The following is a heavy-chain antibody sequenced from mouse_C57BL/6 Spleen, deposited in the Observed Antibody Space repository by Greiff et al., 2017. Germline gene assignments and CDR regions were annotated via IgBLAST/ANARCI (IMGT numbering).Heavy chain of an antibody. Sequence: DVKLQESGGGLVQPGGSLKLSCVASGFTFSNYWMNWVRQSPEKGLEWVAQIRMKSDNYATHYAVSVKGRFTISRDDSKRSSYLQMHNLRAEDTGVYYCTGTRPSDYWGQGTTLTVSS. CDR2: IRMKSDNYAT. CDR1: GFTFSNYW. D-gene: IGHD1-3*01. J-gene: IGHJ2*01. CDR3: TGTRPSDY. V-gene: IGHV6-3*01.